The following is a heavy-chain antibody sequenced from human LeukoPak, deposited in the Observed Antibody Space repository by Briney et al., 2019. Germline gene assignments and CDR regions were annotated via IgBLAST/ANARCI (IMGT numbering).Heavy chain of an antibody. CDR1: GFTFSSYE. V-gene: IGHV3-48*03. J-gene: IGHJ4*02. D-gene: IGHD1-26*01. CDR2: ISSSGSTI. Sequence: GGSLRLSCAASGFTFSSYEMNWVRQAPGKGLEWVSYISSSGSTIYYADSVKGRFTISRDNAKNSLYLQMNSLRAEDTAVYYCSRDFVGAFDYWGQGTLVAVSS. CDR3: SRDFVGAFDY.